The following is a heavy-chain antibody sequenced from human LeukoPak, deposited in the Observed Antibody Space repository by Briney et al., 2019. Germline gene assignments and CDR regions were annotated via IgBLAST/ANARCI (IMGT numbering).Heavy chain of an antibody. J-gene: IGHJ6*02. Sequence: ASVKVSCKASGYTFTGYYMPWVRQAPGQGLEWMGWINPHSGGTKYAQKFQGRVTMARDTSISTAYMELSRLRSDDTAVYYCARERGGSGSYYDYYYYGMDVWGQGTTVTVSS. CDR2: INPHSGGT. CDR1: GYTFTGYY. V-gene: IGHV1-2*02. D-gene: IGHD1-26*01. CDR3: ARERGGSGSYYDYYYYGMDV.